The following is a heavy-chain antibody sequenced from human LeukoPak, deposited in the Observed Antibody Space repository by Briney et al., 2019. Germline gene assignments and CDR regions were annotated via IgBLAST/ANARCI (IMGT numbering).Heavy chain of an antibody. CDR2: ISGSGGGT. CDR3: ARRDGSIDY. D-gene: IGHD5-24*01. V-gene: IGHV3-23*01. J-gene: IGHJ4*02. Sequence: GGSLRLSCAASGFTFSSYAMSWVRQAPGKGLEWVSAISGSGGGTNYADSVKGRFTISRDNSKNTLYLQMNSLRAEDTAVYYCARRDGSIDYWGQGTLVTVSS. CDR1: GFTFSSYA.